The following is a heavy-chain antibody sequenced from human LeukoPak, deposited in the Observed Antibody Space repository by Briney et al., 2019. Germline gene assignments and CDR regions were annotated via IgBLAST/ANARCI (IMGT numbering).Heavy chain of an antibody. CDR3: ARGRGYSQSNWVDP. D-gene: IGHD5-18*01. Sequence: GGSLRLACAASGFTFSSYSMNWARQAPGKGLEGVSVIYSGGTTYYADSVKGRFTISRDNSKNTLYLQMNSLRAEDTAVYYCARGRGYSQSNWVDPWGQGTMVTVSA. V-gene: IGHV3-53*01. CDR1: GFTFSSYS. J-gene: IGHJ5*02. CDR2: IYSGGTT.